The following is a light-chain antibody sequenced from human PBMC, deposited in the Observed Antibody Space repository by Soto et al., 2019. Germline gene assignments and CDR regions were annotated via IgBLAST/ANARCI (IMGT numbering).Light chain of an antibody. CDR3: QHYNSYYT. V-gene: IGKV1-5*03. CDR1: QSISSW. J-gene: IGKJ2*01. CDR2: KAS. Sequence: DIQMTQSPSTLSASVGDRVTITCRASQSISSWLAWYQQKPGKAPKLLIYKASSLESGVPSRFSGRGSGTEFTLTISSLQPDDFAAYYCQHYNSYYTFGQGTKLEIK.